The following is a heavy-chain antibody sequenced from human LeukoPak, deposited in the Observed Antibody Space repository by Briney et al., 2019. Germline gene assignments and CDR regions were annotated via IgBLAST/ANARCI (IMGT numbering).Heavy chain of an antibody. D-gene: IGHD6-6*01. CDR1: GFTFSSYG. Sequence: PGGSLRLSCAASGFTFSSYGMHWVRQAPGKGLEWVAVISYDGSNKYYADSVKGRFTISRDNSKNTLYLQMNSLRAEDTAVYFCAKAKYSSSSGHYYHGMDVWGRGTTVTVSS. J-gene: IGHJ6*02. CDR3: AKAKYSSSSGHYYHGMDV. V-gene: IGHV3-30*18. CDR2: ISYDGSNK.